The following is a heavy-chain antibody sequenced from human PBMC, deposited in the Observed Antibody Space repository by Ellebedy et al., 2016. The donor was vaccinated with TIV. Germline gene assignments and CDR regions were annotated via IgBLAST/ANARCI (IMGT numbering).Heavy chain of an antibody. CDR2: IKQDGSEK. CDR1: GFTFSSYW. D-gene: IGHD3-10*01. CDR3: ARGRSFS. V-gene: IGHV3-7*03. Sequence: GESLKISCAASGFTFSSYWMSWVRQTPGKGLEWVAYIKQDGSEKYYVDSVKGRFTISRDNAKNSLYLQMNSLRAEDTAVYYCARGRSFSWGQGTLVTVSS. J-gene: IGHJ4*02.